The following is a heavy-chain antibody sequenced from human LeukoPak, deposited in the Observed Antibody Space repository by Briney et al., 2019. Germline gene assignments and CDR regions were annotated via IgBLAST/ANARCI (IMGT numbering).Heavy chain of an antibody. CDR1: GGSISSSSYY. V-gene: IGHV4-39*07. CDR2: IYYSGST. Sequence: SETLSLTRTVSGGSISSSSYYWGWIRQPPGKGLEWIGSIYYSGSTYYNPSLKSRVTISVDTSKNQFSLKLSSVTAADTAVYYCARAPREWELRSGGRAFDIWGQGTMVTVSS. J-gene: IGHJ3*02. CDR3: ARAPREWELRSGGRAFDI. D-gene: IGHD1-26*01.